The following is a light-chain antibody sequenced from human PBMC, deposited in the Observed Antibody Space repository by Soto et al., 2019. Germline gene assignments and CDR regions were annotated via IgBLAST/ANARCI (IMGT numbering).Light chain of an antibody. CDR3: QQYNNWPST. Sequence: EIVMTQSPATLSVSPGERATLSCRASQSVSSNLAWYQQKPGQAPRLLIYGASTGATGIPARFSGSESGTEFTLTISSLQSEDFAVYYCQQYNNWPSTFGQGTKVEIK. V-gene: IGKV3-15*01. CDR1: QSVSSN. CDR2: GAS. J-gene: IGKJ1*01.